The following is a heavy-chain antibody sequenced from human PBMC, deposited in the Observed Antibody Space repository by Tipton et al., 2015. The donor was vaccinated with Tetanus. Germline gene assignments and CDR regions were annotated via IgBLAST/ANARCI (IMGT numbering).Heavy chain of an antibody. V-gene: IGHV4-59*01. D-gene: IGHD4-11*01. CDR2: IYYSGST. CDR3: ARGTTLDY. CDR1: GGSISSYY. J-gene: IGHJ4*02. Sequence: TLSLTCTVSGGSISSYYWSWIRQPPGKGLEWIGYIYYSGSTSYNPSLKSRVTISVDTSKNQFSLNLSSVTAADTAVYYCARGTTLDYWGQGTLVTVSS.